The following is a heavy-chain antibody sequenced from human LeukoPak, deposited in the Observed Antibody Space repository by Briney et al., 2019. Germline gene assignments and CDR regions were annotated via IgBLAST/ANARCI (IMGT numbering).Heavy chain of an antibody. Sequence: GGSLRLSGAASGFIFDDYAVHWVRQAPGKGLEWVSGISWNSGSMEYADSAKGRFTISRDNAKSSLYLQMNSLRAEDTAVYYCARDQGEAIFDYWGQGTLVTVSS. CDR3: ARDQGEAIFDY. V-gene: IGHV3-9*01. CDR1: GFIFDDYA. CDR2: ISWNSGSM. D-gene: IGHD2-21*01. J-gene: IGHJ4*02.